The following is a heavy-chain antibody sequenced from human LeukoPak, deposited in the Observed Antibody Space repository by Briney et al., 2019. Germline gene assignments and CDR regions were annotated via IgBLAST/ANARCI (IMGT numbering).Heavy chain of an antibody. CDR3: ARVVPAAILGYYYYYGMDV. Sequence: SETLSLTCTVSGGSISSYYRSWIRQPPGKGLEWIGYIYYSGSTNYNPSLKSRVTISVDTSKNQFSLKLSSVTAADTAVYYCARVVPAAILGYYYYYGMDVWGQGTTVTVSS. D-gene: IGHD2-2*01. CDR1: GGSISSYY. CDR2: IYYSGST. J-gene: IGHJ6*02. V-gene: IGHV4-59*08.